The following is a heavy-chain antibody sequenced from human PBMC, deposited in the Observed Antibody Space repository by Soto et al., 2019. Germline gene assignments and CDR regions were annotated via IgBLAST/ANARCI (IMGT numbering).Heavy chain of an antibody. CDR1: GGSFSGYY. CDR2: INHSGST. V-gene: IGHV4-34*01. Sequence: SETLSLTCAVYGGSFSGYYWSWIRQPPGKGLEWIGEINHSGSTNYNPSLKSRVTISVDTSKNQFSLKLSSVTAADTAVYYCARSPLPRVIAARRYFDYWGQGTLVTVSS. D-gene: IGHD6-6*01. J-gene: IGHJ4*02. CDR3: ARSPLPRVIAARRYFDY.